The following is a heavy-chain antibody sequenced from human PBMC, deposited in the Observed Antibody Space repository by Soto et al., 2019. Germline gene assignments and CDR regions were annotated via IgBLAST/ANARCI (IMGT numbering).Heavy chain of an antibody. J-gene: IGHJ6*03. CDR1: GGTFSSYT. CDR2: IIPILGIA. V-gene: IGHV1-69*08. CDR3: ARDIPIERAYYYYYLDV. D-gene: IGHD2-2*02. Sequence: QVQLVQSGAEVKKPGSSVKVSCKASGGTFSSYTISWVRQAPGQGLEWMGRIIPILGIANYAQKFQGRVTITADKPTSTAYMELSSLRSEDTAVYYCARDIPIERAYYYYYLDVWGKGTTVTVSS.